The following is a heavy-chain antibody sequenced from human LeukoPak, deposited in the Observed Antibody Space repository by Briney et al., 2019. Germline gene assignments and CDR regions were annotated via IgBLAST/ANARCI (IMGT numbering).Heavy chain of an antibody. J-gene: IGHJ4*02. CDR2: INHSGST. CDR3: ARGPVLVVPAALVPFDY. V-gene: IGHV4-34*01. CDR1: GGSFSGYY. D-gene: IGHD2-2*01. Sequence: PSETLSLTCAVYGGSFSGYYWSWIRQPPGKGLGWIGEINHSGSTNYNPSLKSRVTISVDTSKNQFSLKLSSVTAADTAVYYCARGPVLVVPAALVPFDYWGQGTLVTVSS.